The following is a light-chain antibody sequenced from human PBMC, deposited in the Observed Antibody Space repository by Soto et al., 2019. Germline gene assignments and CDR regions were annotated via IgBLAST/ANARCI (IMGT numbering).Light chain of an antibody. CDR1: QSVNSN. CDR2: GIS. V-gene: IGKV3D-15*01. J-gene: IGKJ5*01. CDR3: QQHGQWPIT. Sequence: EIVMPQYPATLSVSPGERSTLSFISSQSVNSNYLAWYQQKPGQAPRLLIYGISKRATDIPDRFSGSGSGTEFTLTISSLQPEDFATYYCQQHGQWPITFGQGTRLEIK.